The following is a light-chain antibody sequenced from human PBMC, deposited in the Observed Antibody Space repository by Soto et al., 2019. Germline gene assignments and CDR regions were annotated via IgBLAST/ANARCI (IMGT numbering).Light chain of an antibody. CDR1: QSVTSTY. V-gene: IGKV3-20*01. CDR2: GAS. Sequence: IVFTQSPSTLSLSXVASATLSXXXSQSVTSTYLAWYQQKPGQAPRLLIYGASNRATGIPDRFSGSGSGTDFTLIISRLEPEDFAVYYCQQYGNSPWTFGQGTKVDI. J-gene: IGKJ1*01. CDR3: QQYGNSPWT.